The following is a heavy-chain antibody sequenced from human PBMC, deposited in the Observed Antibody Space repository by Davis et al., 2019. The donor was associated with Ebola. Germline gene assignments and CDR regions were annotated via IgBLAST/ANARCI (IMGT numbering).Heavy chain of an antibody. CDR1: GFTFTTYW. J-gene: IGHJ6*02. V-gene: IGHV5-51*01. D-gene: IGHD1-1*01. Sequence: GGSLRLSCETSGFTFTTYWIGWVRQMPGKGLEWMGIIYPGDSDTRYSPSFQGQVTISADKSISTAYLQWSSLKASDTAMYYCATSTGTTAFPYYYYGMDVWGQGTTVTVSS. CDR2: IYPGDSDT. CDR3: ATSTGTTAFPYYYYGMDV.